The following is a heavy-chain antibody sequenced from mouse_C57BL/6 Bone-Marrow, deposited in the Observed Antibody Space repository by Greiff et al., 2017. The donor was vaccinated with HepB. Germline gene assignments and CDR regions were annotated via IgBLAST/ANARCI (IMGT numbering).Heavy chain of an antibody. CDR2: ISDGGSYT. J-gene: IGHJ1*03. V-gene: IGHV5-4*03. CDR1: GFTFSSYA. CDR3: ASAFYYIFWYFDV. D-gene: IGHD2-1*01. Sequence: EVKVVESGGGLVKPGGSLKLSCAASGFTFSSYAMSWVRQTPEKRLEWVATISDGGSYTYYPDNVKGRFTISRDNAKNNLYLQMSHLKSEDTAMYYCASAFYYIFWYFDVWGTGTTVTVSS.